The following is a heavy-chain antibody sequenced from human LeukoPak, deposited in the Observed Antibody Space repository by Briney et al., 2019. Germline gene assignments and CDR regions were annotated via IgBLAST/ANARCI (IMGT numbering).Heavy chain of an antibody. CDR1: GSTFGSYS. D-gene: IGHD1-20*01. CDR2: IDPRGDST. J-gene: IGHJ4*02. V-gene: IGHV1-46*01. CDR3: ARDNFWSFDY. Sequence: ASVKVSCKASGSTFGSYSMHWVRQAPGQGLEWMGIIDPRGDSTANARKFQGRVTVTMDTSTSTVYMELSSLRSEDTAVYYCARDNFWSFDYWGQGTLVTVSS.